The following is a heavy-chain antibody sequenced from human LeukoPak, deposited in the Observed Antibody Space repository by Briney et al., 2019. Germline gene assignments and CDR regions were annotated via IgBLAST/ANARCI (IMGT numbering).Heavy chain of an antibody. V-gene: IGHV4-34*01. CDR1: GESFSGYY. D-gene: IGHD6-13*01. CDR3: ARLGGSSWYFDAFDI. CDR2: INHSGSS. J-gene: IGHJ3*02. Sequence: SETLSLTCGVYGESFSGYYWSWIRQPPGKGLEWIGEINHSGSSHYIPSLKSRVTISVDTSKNQFTLKLSSVTAADTAVYYCARLGGSSWYFDAFDIWGQGTMVTVSS.